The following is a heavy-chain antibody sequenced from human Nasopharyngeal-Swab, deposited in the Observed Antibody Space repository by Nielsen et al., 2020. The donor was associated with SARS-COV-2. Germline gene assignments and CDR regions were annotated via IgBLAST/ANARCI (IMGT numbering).Heavy chain of an antibody. CDR1: GGSFSGFY. CDR2: INHIGST. Sequence: SETLSPTCPVYGGSFSGFYWGWIRQPPGKGREWIAEINHIGSTRYNPSLRSRVTLSVDTSMNQVSLEVSSVTAADTAVYYCARGLSGVVPAPILGLGPYYYYYMDVWGKGNTVTVSS. V-gene: IGHV4-34*01. D-gene: IGHD2-2*01. CDR3: ARGLSGVVPAPILGLGPYYYYYMDV. J-gene: IGHJ6*03.